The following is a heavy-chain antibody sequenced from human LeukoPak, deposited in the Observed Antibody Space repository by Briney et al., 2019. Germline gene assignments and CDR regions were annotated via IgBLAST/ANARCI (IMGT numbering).Heavy chain of an antibody. CDR3: ARDRGKTSPYYYVDV. V-gene: IGHV3-21*01. D-gene: IGHD4-23*01. CDR2: ISSSSSYM. J-gene: IGHJ6*03. CDR1: GFTFSTYS. Sequence: GGSLRLSCAVSGFTFSTYSMHWVRQAPGKGLEWVSSISSSSSYMNYADSVKGRFTISRDNAENLLYLQMNSLRAEDTAVYYCARDRGKTSPYYYVDVWGKGTTVTVSS.